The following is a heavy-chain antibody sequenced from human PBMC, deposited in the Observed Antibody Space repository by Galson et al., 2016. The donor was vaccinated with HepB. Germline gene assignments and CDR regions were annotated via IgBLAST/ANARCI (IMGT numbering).Heavy chain of an antibody. Sequence: SVKVSCKASGGTFSSYVISWLRQAPGQGLEWMGGIIPIFGTANYTLKFQGRVTITADESTSTAYMELSSLRSEDTAVYYCARHYYGSGSYYNSEMDSWGQGTLVTVSS. CDR3: ARHYYGSGSYYNSEMDS. CDR2: IIPIFGTA. V-gene: IGHV1-69*13. J-gene: IGHJ4*02. CDR1: GGTFSSYV. D-gene: IGHD3-10*01.